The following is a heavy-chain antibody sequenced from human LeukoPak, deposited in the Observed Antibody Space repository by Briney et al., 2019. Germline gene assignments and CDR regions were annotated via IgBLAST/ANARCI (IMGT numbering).Heavy chain of an antibody. Sequence: SVKVSRKASGGTFSSYAISWVRQAPGQGLEWMGGIIPIFGTANYAQKFQGRVTITADESTSTAYMELSSLRSEDTAVYYCARGLYSSTYGWFDPWGQGTLVTVSS. D-gene: IGHD6-13*01. CDR2: IIPIFGTA. CDR3: ARGLYSSTYGWFDP. V-gene: IGHV1-69*13. CDR1: GGTFSSYA. J-gene: IGHJ5*02.